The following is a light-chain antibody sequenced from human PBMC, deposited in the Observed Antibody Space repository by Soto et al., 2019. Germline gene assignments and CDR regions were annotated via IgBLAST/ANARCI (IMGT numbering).Light chain of an antibody. J-gene: IGKJ1*01. CDR2: DAS. CDR1: QSVSSS. CDR3: QQRTKWRT. Sequence: EIVLTHSPATLSLSPGERATLSCSASQSVSSSLAWYQQKPGQAPRLLIYDASNRATGIPARFSGSGSGTDFTLTISSLEPEDFAVYYCQQRTKWRTFGQGTKVDIK. V-gene: IGKV3-11*01.